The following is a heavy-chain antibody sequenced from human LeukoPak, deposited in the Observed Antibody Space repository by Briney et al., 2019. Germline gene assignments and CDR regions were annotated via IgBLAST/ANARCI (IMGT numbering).Heavy chain of an antibody. Sequence: SETLSLTCTVSGGSISSSSYYWGWIRQPPGKGLEWTGSIYYSGSTYYNPTLKSRVTISVDTSKNQFSLKLSSVTAADTAVYYCASTLTWWFDPWGQGTLVTVSS. CDR2: IYYSGST. CDR3: ASTLTWWFDP. D-gene: IGHD1-20*01. J-gene: IGHJ5*02. CDR1: GGSISSSSYY. V-gene: IGHV4-39*01.